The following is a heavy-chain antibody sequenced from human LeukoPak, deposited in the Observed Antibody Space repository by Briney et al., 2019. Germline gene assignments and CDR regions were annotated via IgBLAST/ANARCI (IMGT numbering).Heavy chain of an antibody. D-gene: IGHD1-26*01. CDR2: ISSSSSTI. V-gene: IGHV3-48*02. CDR3: ARGSIVGATPFDY. Sequence: GGSLRLSCAASGFTFSSYSMNWVRQAPGKGLEWVSYISSSSSTIHYADSVKGRFTISRDNAKNSLYPQMNSLRDEDTAVYYCARGSIVGATPFDYWGQGTLVTVSS. CDR1: GFTFSSYS. J-gene: IGHJ4*02.